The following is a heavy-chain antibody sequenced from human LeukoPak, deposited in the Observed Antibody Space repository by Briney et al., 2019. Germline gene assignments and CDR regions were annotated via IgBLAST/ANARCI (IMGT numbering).Heavy chain of an antibody. CDR2: MWYDGRNK. J-gene: IGHJ4*02. D-gene: IGHD3-3*01. Sequence: PGGSLRLSCAASGFTFNSCGMHWVRQAPGKGLEWVAVMWYDGRNKYYADSVKGRFTISRDNSKNTLYLQMNSLRAEYTAVYYCARDGYYDFRSGPFDFWGQGTLVTVSS. CDR1: GFTFNSCG. V-gene: IGHV3-33*01. CDR3: ARDGYYDFRSGPFDF.